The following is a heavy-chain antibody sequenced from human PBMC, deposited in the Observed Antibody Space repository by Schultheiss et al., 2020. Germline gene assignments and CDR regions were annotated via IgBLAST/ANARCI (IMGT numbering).Heavy chain of an antibody. CDR3: AKAVGCSSTSCYAPYMDV. D-gene: IGHD2-2*01. J-gene: IGHJ6*03. V-gene: IGHV3-30*01. CDR1: GFTFSSYA. Sequence: GGSLRLSCAASGFTFSSYAMHWVRQAPGKGLEWVAVISYDGSNKYYADSVKGRFTISRDNSKNTLYLQMNSLRAEDTAVYYCAKAVGCSSTSCYAPYMDVWGKGTTVTVSS. CDR2: ISYDGSNK.